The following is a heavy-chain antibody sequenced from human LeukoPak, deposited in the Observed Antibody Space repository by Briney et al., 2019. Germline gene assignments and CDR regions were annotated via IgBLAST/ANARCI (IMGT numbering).Heavy chain of an antibody. CDR1: GFTFSSYS. CDR2: TSYDGSNK. Sequence: GGSLRLSCAASGFTFSSYSMNWVRQAPGKGLEWVAVTSYDGSNKYYADSVKGRFTISRDNSKNTLYLQMNSLRAEDTAVYYCAKLYYYDSSGPFDYWGQGTLVTVSS. J-gene: IGHJ4*02. D-gene: IGHD3-22*01. V-gene: IGHV3-30*18. CDR3: AKLYYYDSSGPFDY.